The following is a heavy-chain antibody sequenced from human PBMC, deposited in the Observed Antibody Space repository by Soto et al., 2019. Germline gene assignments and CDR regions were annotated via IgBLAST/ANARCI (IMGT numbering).Heavy chain of an antibody. V-gene: IGHV4-30-4*01. J-gene: IGHJ4*02. D-gene: IGHD1-26*01. Sequence: ASETLSLTCTVSGGSISSGDYYWSWLRQPPGKGLEWIGYIYYSGSTYYNPSLKSRVTISVDTSKNQFSLKLSSVTAADTAVYYCARHLGPTGPNFWGQGTLVTVSS. CDR2: IYYSGST. CDR3: ARHLGPTGPNF. CDR1: GGSISSGDYY.